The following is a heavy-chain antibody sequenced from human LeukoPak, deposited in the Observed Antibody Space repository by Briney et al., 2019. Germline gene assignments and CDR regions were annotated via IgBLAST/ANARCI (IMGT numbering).Heavy chain of an antibody. CDR2: ISSSGSTI. CDR3: ASSRLVTNSLDY. CDR1: GFTFSDYY. D-gene: IGHD3-9*01. V-gene: IGHV3-11*01. Sequence: GGSLRLSCAASGFTFSDYYMSWIRQAPGKGLEWVSYISSSGSTIYYADSVKGRFTISRDNAKNSLYLQMNSLRAEDTAVNYCASSRLVTNSLDYWGQGTLVTVSS. J-gene: IGHJ4*02.